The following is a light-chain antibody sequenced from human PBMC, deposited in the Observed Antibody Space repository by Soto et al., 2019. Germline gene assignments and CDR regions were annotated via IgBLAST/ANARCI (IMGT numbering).Light chain of an antibody. CDR1: QSVSSY. CDR2: DAS. Sequence: EIVLTQSPATLSLSPGERATLSCRASQSVSSYLAWYQQKPGQAPRLLIYDASNRATGIPARFSGSGSGTDFTLTISSLEPEDSAVYFCQQRGSWPFTFGQGTKLEIK. V-gene: IGKV3-11*01. J-gene: IGKJ2*01. CDR3: QQRGSWPFT.